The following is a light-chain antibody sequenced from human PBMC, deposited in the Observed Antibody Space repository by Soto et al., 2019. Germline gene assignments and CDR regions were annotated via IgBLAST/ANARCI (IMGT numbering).Light chain of an antibody. J-gene: IGKJ1*01. CDR1: QPVNSGY. Sequence: IVLTQSPGTLSLSPGEGATLSCRASQPVNSGYLAWYQQKPGQAPRLLMYGVSTRDTGIPDRFSGRGAGTDFTLSIRRLEPGKLAVDYGQVHGSSPKTFGQQTHEDFK. CDR2: GVS. V-gene: IGKV3-20*01. CDR3: QVHGSSPKT.